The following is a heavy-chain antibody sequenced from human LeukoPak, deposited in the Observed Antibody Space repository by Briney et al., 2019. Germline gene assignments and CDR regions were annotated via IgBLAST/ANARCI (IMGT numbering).Heavy chain of an antibody. D-gene: IGHD4-23*01. CDR3: ARDWRLHYGGSQYFDY. Sequence: GASVKVSCKASGGTFSSYAISWVRQAPGQGLEWMGRIIPIFGIANYAQKFQGRVTITTDKSTSTAYMELSSLRSEDTAVYYCARDWRLHYGGSQYFDYWGQGTLVTVSS. CDR1: GGTFSSYA. V-gene: IGHV1-69*04. J-gene: IGHJ4*02. CDR2: IIPIFGIA.